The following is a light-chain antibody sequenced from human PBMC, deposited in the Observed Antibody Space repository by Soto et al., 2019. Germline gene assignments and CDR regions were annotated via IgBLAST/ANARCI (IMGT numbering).Light chain of an antibody. CDR1: QSISNW. CDR2: HAS. J-gene: IGKJ1*01. V-gene: IGKV1-5*01. CDR3: QQYNSYS. Sequence: DIQMTQSPSTLSASVGDRFTITFRASQSISNWLAWYPQKPGTAXKVLIYHASNLQSGVPSRFSGSGSGTECTLTISSLQPDDFATYYCQQYNSYSFGQGTKVDIK.